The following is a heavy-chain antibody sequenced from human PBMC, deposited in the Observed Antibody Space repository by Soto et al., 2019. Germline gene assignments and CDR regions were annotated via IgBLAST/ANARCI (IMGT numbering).Heavy chain of an antibody. CDR1: GFTFSSYA. J-gene: IGHJ4*02. V-gene: IGHV3-23*01. CDR2: ISGSGGST. Sequence: LRLSCAASGFTFSSYAMSWVRQAPGKGLEWVSAISGSGGSTYYADSVKGRFTISRDNSKNTLYLQMNSLRAEDTAVYYCAKSPHYYESSGVDRTFDYWGQGTLVTVSS. CDR3: AKSPHYYESSGVDRTFDY. D-gene: IGHD3-22*01.